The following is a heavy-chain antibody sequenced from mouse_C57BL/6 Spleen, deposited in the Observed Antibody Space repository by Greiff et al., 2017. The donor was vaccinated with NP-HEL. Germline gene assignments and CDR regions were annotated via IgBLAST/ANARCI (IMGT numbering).Heavy chain of an antibody. Sequence: ESGPGLVKPSQSLSLTCSVTGYSITSGYYWNWIRQFPGNKLEWMGYISYDGSNNYNPSLKNRISITRDTSKNQFFLKLNSVTTEDTATYYCARDSPTVVAPYYYAMDYWGQGTSVTVSS. CDR2: ISYDGSN. J-gene: IGHJ4*01. D-gene: IGHD1-1*01. CDR3: ARDSPTVVAPYYYAMDY. V-gene: IGHV3-6*01. CDR1: GYSITSGYY.